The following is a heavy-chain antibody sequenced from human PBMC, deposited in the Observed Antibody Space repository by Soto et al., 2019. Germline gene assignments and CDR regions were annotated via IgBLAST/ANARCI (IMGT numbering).Heavy chain of an antibody. CDR1: GGSISSYY. Sequence: SETLSLTCTVSGGSISSYYWSWIRQPPGKGLEWIGYIYYSGSTNYNPSLKSRVTISVDTSKNQFSLKLSSVTAADTAVYYCARAHRIDYGDYGSFDYWGQGTLVTVSS. V-gene: IGHV4-59*01. D-gene: IGHD4-17*01. J-gene: IGHJ4*02. CDR3: ARAHRIDYGDYGSFDY. CDR2: IYYSGST.